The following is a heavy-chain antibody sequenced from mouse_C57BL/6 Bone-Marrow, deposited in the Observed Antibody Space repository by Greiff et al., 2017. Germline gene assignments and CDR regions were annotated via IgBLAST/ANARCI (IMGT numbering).Heavy chain of an antibody. D-gene: IGHD2-12*01. CDR2: ISTLAYSI. Sequence: EVQLVESGGGLVQPGGSLKLSCAASGFTFSDYGMAWVRQAPGQGPEWVGFISTLAYSIYYAETVTGRFTISRENATNTLYLEMSSLRSEDTAMYYCARLCYSDAIDYWGQGTPVTVSA. CDR3: ARLCYSDAIDY. J-gene: IGHJ4*01. CDR1: GFTFSDYG. V-gene: IGHV5-15*01.